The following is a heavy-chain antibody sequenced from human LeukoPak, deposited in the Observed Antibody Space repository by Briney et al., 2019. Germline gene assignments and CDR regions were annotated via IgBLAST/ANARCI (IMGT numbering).Heavy chain of an antibody. V-gene: IGHV1-2*06. CDR1: GYTFTGYY. CDR3: ATTHSKPGYCSSTSCQNWFDP. J-gene: IGHJ5*02. D-gene: IGHD2-2*01. CDR2: INPNSGGT. Sequence: ASVKVSCKAFGYTFTGYYMHWVRQAPGQGLEWMGRINPNSGGTNYAQKFQGRVTMTRDTSISTVYMELSRLRSDDTAVYYCATTHSKPGYCSSTSCQNWFDPWGQGTLVTVSS.